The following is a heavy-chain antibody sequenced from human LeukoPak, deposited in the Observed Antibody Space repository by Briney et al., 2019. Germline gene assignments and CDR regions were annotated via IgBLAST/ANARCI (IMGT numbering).Heavy chain of an antibody. Sequence: GGSLRLSCTASGFTLSSYEMSWIRQAPGKGLEWVSSIDYSGGSTHYADSVMGRFTISRDNAKNSLYLQMNSLRAEDTAVYYCAREPYDSSGYYTWGQGTLVTVSS. V-gene: IGHV3-23*01. CDR2: IDYSGGST. CDR3: AREPYDSSGYYT. D-gene: IGHD3-22*01. J-gene: IGHJ5*02. CDR1: GFTLSSYE.